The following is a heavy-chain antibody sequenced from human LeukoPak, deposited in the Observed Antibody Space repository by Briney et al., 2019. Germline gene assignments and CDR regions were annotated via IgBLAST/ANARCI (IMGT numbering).Heavy chain of an antibody. CDR2: ISSSGSTI. D-gene: IGHD3-10*02. V-gene: IGHV3-48*03. CDR3: AELGITMIGGV. Sequence: GGSLGLYCAASGFTFSSYEMNWVRQAPGKLLKWVSYISSSGSTIYYADSVKGRFTISRDNAKNSLYLQMNSLRAEDTAVYYCAELGITMIGGVWGKGTTVTISS. CDR1: GFTFSSYE. J-gene: IGHJ6*04.